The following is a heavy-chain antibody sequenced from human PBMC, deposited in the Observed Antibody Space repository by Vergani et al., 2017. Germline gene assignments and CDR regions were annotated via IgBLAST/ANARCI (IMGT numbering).Heavy chain of an antibody. CDR1: GFTFSSYA. CDR2: ISGSGGST. Sequence: EVQLLESGGGLVQPGGSLRLSCAASGFTFSSYAMSWVRQAPGKGLEWVSAISGSGGSTYYADSVKGRFTISRDNSKNTLYLQMNSLRAEDTAVYYCAASQEPYYYDSSGVSDYWGQGTLVTVSS. J-gene: IGHJ4*02. V-gene: IGHV3-23*01. D-gene: IGHD3-22*01. CDR3: AASQEPYYYDSSGVSDY.